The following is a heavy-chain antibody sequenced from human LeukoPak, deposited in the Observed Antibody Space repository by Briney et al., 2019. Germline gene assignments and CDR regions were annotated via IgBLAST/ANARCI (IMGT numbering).Heavy chain of an antibody. J-gene: IGHJ4*02. CDR3: ARYVVSGSGRYYFDY. D-gene: IGHD3-10*01. Sequence: PSETLPLTCAVSGVSISSSNYYWSWIRQPPGRELEWIASINYGGTTYYKPSLKSRVTISVDTSKNHFSLRLSSVTAADTAVYLRARYVVSGSGRYYFDYWGQGTLVTVSS. V-gene: IGHV4-39*02. CDR1: GVSISSSNYY. CDR2: INYGGTT.